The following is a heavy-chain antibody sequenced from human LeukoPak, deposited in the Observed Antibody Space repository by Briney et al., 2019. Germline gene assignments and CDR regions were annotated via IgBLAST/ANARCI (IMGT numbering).Heavy chain of an antibody. CDR1: GFTFSSYA. CDR2: ISGSGGTA. CDR3: TKGSISTPWY. J-gene: IGHJ4*02. Sequence: QTGGSLRLSCAASGFTFSSYAMSWVRQAPGKGLEWVSAISGSGGTAYYADSVKGRFTISRDNSKNTMYLRMNSLRVEDTAVYYCTKGSISTPWYWGQGTLVTVSS. D-gene: IGHD2/OR15-2a*01. V-gene: IGHV3-23*01.